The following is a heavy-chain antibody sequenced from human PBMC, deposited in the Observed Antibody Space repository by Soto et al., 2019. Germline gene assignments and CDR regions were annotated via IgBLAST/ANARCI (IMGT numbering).Heavy chain of an antibody. CDR3: AKVRYSSPMGYYYGMDV. D-gene: IGHD6-19*01. CDR1: RGAFSKCI. CDR2: IIPIFGTA. V-gene: IGHV1-69*13. J-gene: IGHJ6*02. Sequence: SVKVSCKAARGAFSKCIVTWVRQAPGLGLEWVGGIIPIFGTANYAQKFQGRVTITADESTSTSYMEVNNLRSEDTAVYYCAKVRYSSPMGYYYGMDVWGQGTTVTVSS.